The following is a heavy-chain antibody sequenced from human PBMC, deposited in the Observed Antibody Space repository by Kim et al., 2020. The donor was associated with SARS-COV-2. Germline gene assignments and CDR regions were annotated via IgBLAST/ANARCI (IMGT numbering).Heavy chain of an antibody. CDR2: IIPIFETT. Sequence: SVKVSCKPSGGTFSTYVITWVRQAPGQGLEWMGGIIPIFETTNYAQKFQGRVTITADESRGTVYMEVSSLRPDDTAMYYCARAREEYYYDYSGYSGMDVWGQGSTVTVSS. CDR3: ARAREEYYYDYSGYSGMDV. CDR1: GGTFSTYV. J-gene: IGHJ6*02. V-gene: IGHV1-69*13. D-gene: IGHD3-22*01.